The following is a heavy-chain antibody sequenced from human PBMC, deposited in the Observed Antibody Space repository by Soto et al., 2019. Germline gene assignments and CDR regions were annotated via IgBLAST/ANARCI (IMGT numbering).Heavy chain of an antibody. CDR3: NSYPDFWGGHTPL. CDR1: GFIFPNPW. V-gene: IGHV3-15*07. J-gene: IGHJ4*02. CDR2: VKSKADGGTA. Sequence: EVQLVESGGGLVQPGGSLKLSCAASGFIFPNPWMPWAPQAPGKGLEGVGRVKSKADGGTADYAAPVKGRFTVSRDDSKNTQYLQMNSLKMEDTAVYYCNSYPDFWGGHTPLWGQGTLVTVSS. D-gene: IGHD3-3*01.